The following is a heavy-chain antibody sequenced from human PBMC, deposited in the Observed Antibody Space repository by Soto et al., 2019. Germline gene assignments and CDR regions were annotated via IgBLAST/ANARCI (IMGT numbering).Heavy chain of an antibody. Sequence: GASVKVSCKVSGYTLTELSMHWVRQAPGKGLEWMGGFDPEDGETIYAQKFQGRVTMTEDTSTDTAYMELSSLRSEDTAVYYCATVSTPRYCSGGSCSLAWFDPWGQGTLVTVSS. CDR3: ATVSTPRYCSGGSCSLAWFDP. J-gene: IGHJ5*02. CDR1: GYTLTELS. CDR2: FDPEDGET. V-gene: IGHV1-24*01. D-gene: IGHD2-15*01.